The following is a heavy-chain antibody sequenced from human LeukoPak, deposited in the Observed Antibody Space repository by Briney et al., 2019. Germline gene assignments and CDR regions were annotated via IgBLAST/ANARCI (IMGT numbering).Heavy chain of an antibody. D-gene: IGHD6-19*01. CDR1: GGSISSYY. CDR2: IYTSGST. Sequence: PSETLSLTCTVSGGSISSYYWSWIRQSPGKGLEWIGRIYTSGSTNYNPSLKSRVTISVDTSKNQFPLKLSSVTAADTAVYYCARSSSSGWGFRFDPWGQGTLVTVSS. V-gene: IGHV4-4*07. CDR3: ARSSSSGWGFRFDP. J-gene: IGHJ5*02.